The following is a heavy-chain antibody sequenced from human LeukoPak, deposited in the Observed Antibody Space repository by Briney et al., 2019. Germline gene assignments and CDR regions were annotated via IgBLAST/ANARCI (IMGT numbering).Heavy chain of an antibody. CDR2: IYYSGST. CDR3: ARFVFKKVDAFDI. D-gene: IGHD3-16*01. J-gene: IGHJ3*02. Sequence: SETLSLTCTVSGGSISSSSYYWGWIRQPPGKGLEWIGSIYYSGSTYYNPSLKSRVTISVDTSKNQFSLKLSSVTAADTAVYYCARFVFKKVDAFDIWGQGTMVTVSS. V-gene: IGHV4-39*07. CDR1: GGSISSSSYY.